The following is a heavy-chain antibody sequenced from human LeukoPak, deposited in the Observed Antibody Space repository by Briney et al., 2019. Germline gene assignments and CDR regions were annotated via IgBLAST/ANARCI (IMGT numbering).Heavy chain of an antibody. D-gene: IGHD2-2*01. V-gene: IGHV3-53*01. CDR3: ARARTPGAFDI. CDR2: IYSGGST. CDR1: GFTVSSIY. Sequence: GGSLRLSCSASGFTVSSIYMTWVRQAPRKGLQWVSIIYSGGSTYYADSVKGRFTISRDNSKNTLYLQMNSLRAEDTAVYYCARARTPGAFDIWGQGTMVTVSS. J-gene: IGHJ3*02.